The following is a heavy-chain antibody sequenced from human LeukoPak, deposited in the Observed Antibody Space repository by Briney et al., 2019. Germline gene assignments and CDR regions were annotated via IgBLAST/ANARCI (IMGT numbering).Heavy chain of an antibody. J-gene: IGHJ4*02. V-gene: IGHV3-66*01. CDR1: GFTVSSNY. CDR3: ARSPPYYSDISCYPDY. Sequence: GGSLRLSCAASGFTVSSNYMSWVRQAPGKGLEWVSVIYSGGSTYYADSVKGRFTISRDNSKNTLYLQLNSLRAEDTAVYYCARSPPYYSDISCYPDYWVRGTLVTVS. CDR2: IYSGGST. D-gene: IGHD3-22*01.